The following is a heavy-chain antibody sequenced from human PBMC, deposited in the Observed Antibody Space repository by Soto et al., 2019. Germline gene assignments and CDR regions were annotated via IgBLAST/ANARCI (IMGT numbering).Heavy chain of an antibody. CDR2: ISYGGSNK. D-gene: IGHD1-26*01. CDR1: GFTFSSYG. CDR3: AKDGRDRELEYPHTPDY. V-gene: IGHV3-30*18. Sequence: GGSLRLSCAASGFTFSSYGMHWVRQAPGKGLEWVAVISYGGSNKYYADSVKGRFTISRDNSKNTLYLQMNSLRAEDTAVYYCAKDGRDRELEYPHTPDYWGQGTLVTSSS. J-gene: IGHJ4*02.